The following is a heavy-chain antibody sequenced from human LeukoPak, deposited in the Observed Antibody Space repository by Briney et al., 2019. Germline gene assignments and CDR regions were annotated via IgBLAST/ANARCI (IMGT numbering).Heavy chain of an antibody. CDR2: ISYDGSNK. V-gene: IGHV3-30*18. J-gene: IGHJ4*02. CDR3: AKVGEDYGGNFGN. D-gene: IGHD4-23*01. Sequence: GGSLRLSCAASGFTFSSYGMHWVRQAPGKGLEWVAVISYDGSNKYYADSVKGRFTISRDNSKNTLYLQMSSLRAEDTAVYYCAKVGEDYGGNFGNWGQGTLVTVSS. CDR1: GFTFSSYG.